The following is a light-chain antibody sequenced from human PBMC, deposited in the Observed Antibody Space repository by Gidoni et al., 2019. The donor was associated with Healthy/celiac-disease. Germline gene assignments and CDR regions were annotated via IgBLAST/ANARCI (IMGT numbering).Light chain of an antibody. V-gene: IGKV3-11*01. J-gene: IGKJ3*01. CDR2: DAS. CDR1: QSVSSY. Sequence: ELVLTQSPATLSLSPGERATLSCMASQSVSSYLAWYQQKPGQAPRLLIYDASNRATGIPARFSGSGSGTDFTLTISSLEPEDFAVYYCQQRSNWPPIFTFGPGTKVDIK. CDR3: QQRSNWPPIFT.